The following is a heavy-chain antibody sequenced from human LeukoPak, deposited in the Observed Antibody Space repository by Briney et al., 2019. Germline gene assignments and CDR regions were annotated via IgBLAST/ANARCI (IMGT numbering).Heavy chain of an antibody. CDR2: ISWNSGSI. D-gene: IGHD1-7*01. V-gene: IGHV3-9*03. CDR3: AKDISTTLTYYFDY. CDR1: GFTFDDYA. Sequence: PGRSLRLSCAASGFTFDDYAMHWVRQAPGKGLEWVSGISWNSGSIGYADSVKGRFTISRDNAKNSLYLQMNSLRAEDMALYYCAKDISTTLTYYFDYWGQGTLVTVSS. J-gene: IGHJ4*02.